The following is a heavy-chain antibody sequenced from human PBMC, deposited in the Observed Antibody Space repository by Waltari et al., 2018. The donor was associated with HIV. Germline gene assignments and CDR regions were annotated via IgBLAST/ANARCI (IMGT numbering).Heavy chain of an antibody. Sequence: RLQESGPGRLKPSETLSLSCSVSGVAVFENGFLWAWFRQSPGRGLDWIATLSYHEGVYRNRSFSGRVHLSAGPSGDQFSLRLTSVTAADTATYFCAREMDTFRGPEAFDVWGRGTRVVVSS. CDR1: GVAVFENGFL. D-gene: IGHD1-26*01. CDR3: AREMDTFRGPEAFDV. J-gene: IGHJ3*01. V-gene: IGHV4-39*02. CDR2: LSYHEGV.